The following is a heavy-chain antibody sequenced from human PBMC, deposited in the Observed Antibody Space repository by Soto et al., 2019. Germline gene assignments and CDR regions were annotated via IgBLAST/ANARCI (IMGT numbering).Heavy chain of an antibody. Sequence: EVQLVESGGGLVQPGGSLRLSCAGSGLTLSRYWMHWVRQGPGKGLVWVSRINSDGGTTTYADSVKGRFTISRDNAKNTVDRQMMSLRAEDTAVYYCLAGEANYFDFWGQGTLVTVSS. CDR2: INSDGGTT. D-gene: IGHD3-10*01. CDR3: LAGEANYFDF. V-gene: IGHV3-74*01. CDR1: GLTLSRYW. J-gene: IGHJ4*02.